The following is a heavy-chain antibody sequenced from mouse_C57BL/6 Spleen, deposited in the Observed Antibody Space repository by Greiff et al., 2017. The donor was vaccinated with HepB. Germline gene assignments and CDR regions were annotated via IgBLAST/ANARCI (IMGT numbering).Heavy chain of an antibody. J-gene: IGHJ1*03. CDR1: GYTFTSYW. V-gene: IGHV1-69*01. D-gene: IGHD1-1*01. Sequence: QVQLKQSGAELVKPGASVKMSCKASGYTFTSYWITWVKQRPGQGLEWIGEIDPSDSYTNYNQKFKGKSTLTVDKSSSTAYMQLSSLTSEDSAVYYWARGRGNYYGSSYGGYFDVWGTGTTVTVSS. CDR2: IDPSDSYT. CDR3: ARGRGNYYGSSYGGYFDV.